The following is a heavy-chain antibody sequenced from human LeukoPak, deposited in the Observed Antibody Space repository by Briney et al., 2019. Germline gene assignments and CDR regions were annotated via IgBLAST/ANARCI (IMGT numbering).Heavy chain of an antibody. CDR1: GGTFSSYA. J-gene: IGHJ3*02. CDR3: TEHQAGDIVVVPAAIDAFDI. D-gene: IGHD2-2*01. V-gene: IGHV1-69*05. Sequence: SVKVSCKASGGTFSSYAISWVRQAPGQGLEWMGGIIPIFGTANYAQKFQGRVTITTDESTSTAYMELSSLRSEDAAVYYCTEHQAGDIVVVPAAIDAFDIWGQGTMVTVSS. CDR2: IIPIFGTA.